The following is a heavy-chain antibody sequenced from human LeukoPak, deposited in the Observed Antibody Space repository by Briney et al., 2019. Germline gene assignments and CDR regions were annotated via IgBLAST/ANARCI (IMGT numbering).Heavy chain of an antibody. D-gene: IGHD3-3*01. J-gene: IGHJ6*02. CDR2: IYYSVST. Sequence: PSETLSLTCTVSGGSISSYYWSWIRQPPGKGLEWIGYIYYSVSTNYNPSLKSRVTISVDTSKNQFSLKLSSVTAADTAVYYCARVGPYYDFWSGYYTNYGMDVWGQGTTVTVSS. CDR3: ARVGPYYDFWSGYYTNYGMDV. V-gene: IGHV4-59*01. CDR1: GGSISSYY.